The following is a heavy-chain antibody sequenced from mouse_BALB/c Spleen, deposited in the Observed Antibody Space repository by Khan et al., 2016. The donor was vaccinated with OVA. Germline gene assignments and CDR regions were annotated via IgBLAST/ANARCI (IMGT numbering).Heavy chain of an antibody. CDR3: VRKAKAY. Sequence: LVESGPELKKPGETVKISCKASGYTFTNYGMNWVKQAPGKGLKWMGWINTYTGEPTYADDFKGRFAFSLETSASTAYLQINNLKNEDTATYFCVRKAKAYWGQGTLVTVSA. CDR2: INTYTGEP. J-gene: IGHJ3*01. CDR1: GYTFTNYG. D-gene: IGHD6-1*01. V-gene: IGHV9-3-1*01.